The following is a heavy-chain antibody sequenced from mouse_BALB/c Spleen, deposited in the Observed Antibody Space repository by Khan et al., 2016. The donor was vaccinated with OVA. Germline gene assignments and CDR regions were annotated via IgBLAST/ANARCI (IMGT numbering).Heavy chain of an antibody. CDR1: GFSLTNYS. V-gene: IGHV2-2*02. CDR3: ARRGYDYGLGALFAY. CDR2: IWSAGST. D-gene: IGHD2-4*01. J-gene: IGHJ3*01. Sequence: QVRLQQSGPGLVQPSQSLSITCTVSGFSLTNYSVHWVRQSPGKGLEWLGVIWSAGSTDYNAAFISRLTIRKDNSRSQVFFKMNSLQPNDTSIYDCARRGYDYGLGALFAYWGQGTLVTVSA.